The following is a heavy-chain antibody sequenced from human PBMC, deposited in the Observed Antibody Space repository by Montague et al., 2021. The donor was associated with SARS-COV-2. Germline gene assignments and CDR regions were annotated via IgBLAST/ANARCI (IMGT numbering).Heavy chain of an antibody. CDR2: INHRGST. J-gene: IGHJ4*02. CDR3: ARGQQHINMVVVVVTGGEYYFGF. D-gene: IGHD3-22*01. Sequence: SETLSLACAVYDGSFSDYSWTWIRQSPGKGLEWIGEINHRGSTNYNPSLKSRVTISVDTSKNQFSLKMTSVTAANTAVYYCARGQQHINMVVVVVTGGEYYFGFWGQGTLVAVSS. CDR1: DGSFSDYS. V-gene: IGHV4-34*01.